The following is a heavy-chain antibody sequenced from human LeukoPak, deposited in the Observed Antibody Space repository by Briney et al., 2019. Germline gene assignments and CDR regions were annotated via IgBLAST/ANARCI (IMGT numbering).Heavy chain of an antibody. CDR3: AKVYYYGSGSLHYFDY. Sequence: PGGSLRLSCATSGFSFSSYGMHWVRQAPGKGLEWVAFIRYDGSNKYYADSVKGRFTISRDNSKNTLYLQMNSLRAEDTAVYYCAKVYYYGSGSLHYFDYWGQGTLVTVSS. V-gene: IGHV3-30*02. D-gene: IGHD3-10*01. CDR2: IRYDGSNK. J-gene: IGHJ4*02. CDR1: GFSFSSYG.